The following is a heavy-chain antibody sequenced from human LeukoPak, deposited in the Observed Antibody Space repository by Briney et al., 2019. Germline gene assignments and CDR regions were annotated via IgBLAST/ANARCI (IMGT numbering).Heavy chain of an antibody. Sequence: SETLSLTCAVSGYSISSGYNWGWLRQPPGKGLEWIGNIYRSGITYYNPSLKSRVTMSVDTSKNQFALKLTSVTAADTAVYYCARINWNPDFWGQGTLVTVSS. CDR1: GYSISSGYN. J-gene: IGHJ4*02. D-gene: IGHD1-20*01. V-gene: IGHV4-38-2*01. CDR3: ARINWNPDF. CDR2: IYRSGIT.